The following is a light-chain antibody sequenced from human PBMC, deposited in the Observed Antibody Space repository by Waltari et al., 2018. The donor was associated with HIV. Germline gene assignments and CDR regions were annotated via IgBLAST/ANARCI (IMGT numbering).Light chain of an antibody. CDR1: SSNIGAAYD. Sequence: QSVLTQPPSVSGAPGQTVTISCTGSSSNIGAAYDVHWYQQVPGTAPKLLTDASTHLPSGVPDRFSGSKSGTSASVAISGLQTEEDADYYCQSYVSSVNVVFGGGTRVTVL. CDR2: AST. CDR3: QSYVSSVNVV. V-gene: IGLV1-40*01. J-gene: IGLJ3*02.